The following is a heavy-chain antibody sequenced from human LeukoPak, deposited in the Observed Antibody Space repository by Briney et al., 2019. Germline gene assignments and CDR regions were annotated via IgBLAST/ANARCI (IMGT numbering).Heavy chain of an antibody. CDR3: ARFCSGGSCYRDAPDYYYYGMDV. D-gene: IGHD2-15*01. Sequence: APVKVSCKASGYTFTSYYMHWVRQAPGQGLEWMGIINPSGGSTSYAQKFQDRVTMTRDTSTSTVYMELSSLRSEDTAVYYCARFCSGGSCYRDAPDYYYYGMDVWGQGTTVTVSS. CDR1: GYTFTSYY. CDR2: INPSGGST. J-gene: IGHJ6*02. V-gene: IGHV1-46*01.